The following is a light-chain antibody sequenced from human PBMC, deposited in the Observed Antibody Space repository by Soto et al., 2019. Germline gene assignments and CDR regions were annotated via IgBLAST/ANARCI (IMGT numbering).Light chain of an antibody. CDR1: QSVSSSY. V-gene: IGKV3-20*01. J-gene: IGKJ2*01. CDR2: DAS. Sequence: EIVLTQSPGTLSLSPGERATLSCRASQSVSSSYLAWYQQKPGQAPRLLIYDASSRATGIPDRFSGSGSGTDFTLTISRLEPEDCAVYYCQQYGSSSYTFGQGNKLEIK. CDR3: QQYGSSSYT.